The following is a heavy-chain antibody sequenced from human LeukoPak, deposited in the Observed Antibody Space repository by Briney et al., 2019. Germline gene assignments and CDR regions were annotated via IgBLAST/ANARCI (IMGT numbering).Heavy chain of an antibody. Sequence: SVKVSCKASGGTFTSYAISWVRQAPGQGLEWMGGIIPIFGTANYAQKFQGRVTITADESTSTAYMELSSLRSEDTAVYYCARDQAPWDFWSGYRLDYWGQGTLVTVSS. CDR2: IIPIFGTA. J-gene: IGHJ4*02. D-gene: IGHD3-3*01. V-gene: IGHV1-69*13. CDR1: GGTFTSYA. CDR3: ARDQAPWDFWSGYRLDY.